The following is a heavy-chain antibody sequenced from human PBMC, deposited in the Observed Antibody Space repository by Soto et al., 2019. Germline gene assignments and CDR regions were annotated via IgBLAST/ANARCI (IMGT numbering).Heavy chain of an antibody. CDR2: INPSGGST. CDR1: GYTFTSYY. Sequence: ASVKVSCKASGYTFTSYYMHWVRQAPGQGLEWMGIINPSGGSTSYAQKFQGRVTMTRDTSTSKVYMELGSLRSEDTAVYYCARDNHAGSSGWSRKVTYYYYGMDVWGQGTTVTVSS. CDR3: ARDNHAGSSGWSRKVTYYYYGMDV. J-gene: IGHJ6*02. D-gene: IGHD6-19*01. V-gene: IGHV1-46*01.